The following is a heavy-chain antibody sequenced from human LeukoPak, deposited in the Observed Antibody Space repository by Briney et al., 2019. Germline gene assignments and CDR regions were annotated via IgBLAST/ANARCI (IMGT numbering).Heavy chain of an antibody. V-gene: IGHV1-69*04. D-gene: IGHD2-2*01. CDR3: ARGVDDYCSSTSCSDWFDP. J-gene: IGHJ5*02. CDR2: IIPILGIA. CDR1: GGTFSSYA. Sequence: SVKVSCKASGGTFSSYAISWVRQAPGQGLEWMGRIIPILGIANYAQKFQGRVTITADESTSTAYMELSSLRSEDTAVHYCARGVDDYCSSTSCSDWFDPWGQGTLVTVSS.